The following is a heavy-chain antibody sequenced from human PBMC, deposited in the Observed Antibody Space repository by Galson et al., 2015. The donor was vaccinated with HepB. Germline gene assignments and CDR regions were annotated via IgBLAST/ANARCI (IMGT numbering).Heavy chain of an antibody. Sequence: VKVSCKASGYTLTTYYIHWVRQAPGQGLEWMGMINPSGGSTTYAQKFQGRVTMTRDTSTSTVYMELSSLRSEDTAVYFCARDLIGYINFWGQGTLVTVSS. CDR2: INPSGGST. CDR3: ARDLIGYINF. V-gene: IGHV1-46*01. J-gene: IGHJ4*02. D-gene: IGHD5-24*01. CDR1: GYTLTTYY.